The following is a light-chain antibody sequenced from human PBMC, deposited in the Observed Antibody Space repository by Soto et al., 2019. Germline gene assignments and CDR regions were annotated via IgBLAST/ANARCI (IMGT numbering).Light chain of an antibody. CDR1: SSDVGGYNY. CDR2: EVS. V-gene: IGLV2-8*01. CDR3: SSHASSNNYV. Sequence: QSVLTQPPSASGSPGQSVTISCTGTSSDVGGYNYVSWYQQHPGKAPKLMIYEVSKRPSGVPARFSGSKSGNTASLTVSGLQAEDEADYYCSSHASSNNYVFGTGTKVTVL. J-gene: IGLJ1*01.